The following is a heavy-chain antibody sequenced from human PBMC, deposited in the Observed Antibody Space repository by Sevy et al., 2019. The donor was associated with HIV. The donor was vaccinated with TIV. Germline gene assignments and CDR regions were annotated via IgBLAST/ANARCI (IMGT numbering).Heavy chain of an antibody. CDR3: ARDPTRMIVVVITHFYY. CDR1: GFTFSSYA. J-gene: IGHJ4*02. Sequence: GGSLRLSCAASGFTFSSYAMHWVRQAPGKGLEWVAVISYDGSNKYYADSVKGRFTISRDNSKNTLYLQMNSLRAEDTAVYYCARDPTRMIVVVITHFYYWGQGTLVTVSS. CDR2: ISYDGSNK. V-gene: IGHV3-30-3*01. D-gene: IGHD3-22*01.